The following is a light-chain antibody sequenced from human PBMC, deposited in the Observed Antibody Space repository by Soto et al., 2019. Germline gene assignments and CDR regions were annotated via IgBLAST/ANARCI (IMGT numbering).Light chain of an antibody. CDR2: AAS. V-gene: IGKV1-6*01. Sequence: AIQMTQSPSSLSASVGDRVTITCRASQGSRNDLGGYQQNPGKAPKLLIYAASSLQSGVPSRFSGSGSGTDFTLTISRLQPEDFATYSFLQDYKYPFTFRPGTKVDI. J-gene: IGKJ3*01. CDR1: QGSRND. CDR3: LQDYKYPFT.